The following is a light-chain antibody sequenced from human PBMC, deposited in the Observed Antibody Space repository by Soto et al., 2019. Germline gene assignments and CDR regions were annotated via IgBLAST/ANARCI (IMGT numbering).Light chain of an antibody. Sequence: QSALTQPRSVSGSPGQSVTISCTGTSSDVGGYTYVSWYQQHPGKAPKLMIYDVSKRPSGVPDRFSGSKSGNTASLTISGLQAEDEADYYCCSYAGSYTVVFGGGTKLTF. CDR2: DVS. CDR1: SSDVGGYTY. V-gene: IGLV2-11*01. CDR3: CSYAGSYTVV. J-gene: IGLJ2*01.